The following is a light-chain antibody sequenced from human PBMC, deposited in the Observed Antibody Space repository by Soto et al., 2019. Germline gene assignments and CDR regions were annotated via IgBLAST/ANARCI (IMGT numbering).Light chain of an antibody. CDR2: EVS. CDR1: SSDVGSYNY. V-gene: IGLV2-14*01. J-gene: IGLJ1*01. Sequence: QSALTQPASVSGSPGQSITISCTGTSSDVGSYNYVSWYQLHPGKAPKLLIYEVSDRPSGVSNRFSGSKSDNTASLTISGLQAEDEADYYCSSYTSSIIPYVFGSGTKLTVL. CDR3: SSYTSSIIPYV.